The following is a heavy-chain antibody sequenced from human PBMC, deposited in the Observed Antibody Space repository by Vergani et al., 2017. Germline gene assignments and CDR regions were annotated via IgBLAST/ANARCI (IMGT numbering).Heavy chain of an antibody. CDR3: ARAGNGWYDY. D-gene: IGHD6-19*01. Sequence: EVQLVESGGGLVQPGGSLRLSCGASGFAFSSSDMHWARQAPGKGLEYVSAIISNGAFTYYTNSVKGRFTISRDNSKNMLYLQMGSLRPEDLAVYYCARAGNGWYDYWGQGTLVTVSS. CDR1: GFAFSSSD. V-gene: IGHV3-64*01. CDR2: IISNGAFT. J-gene: IGHJ4*02.